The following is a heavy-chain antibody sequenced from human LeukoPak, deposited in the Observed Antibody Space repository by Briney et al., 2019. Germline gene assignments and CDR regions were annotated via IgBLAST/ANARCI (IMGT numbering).Heavy chain of an antibody. Sequence: GGSLRLSCAASGFNFRGYAMSWVRQAPGKGLEWVSAISGTGARAHYAESVRGRFTISRDNAQNTLHLQMSSLRAEDTAVYYCAKEVVLGETNYYYYGMDVWGQGTTVTVSS. CDR1: GFNFRGYA. CDR3: AKEVVLGETNYYYYGMDV. D-gene: IGHD1-26*01. J-gene: IGHJ6*02. CDR2: ISGTGARA. V-gene: IGHV3-23*01.